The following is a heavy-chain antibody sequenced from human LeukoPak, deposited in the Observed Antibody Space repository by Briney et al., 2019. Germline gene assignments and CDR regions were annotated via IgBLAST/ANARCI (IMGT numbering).Heavy chain of an antibody. CDR3: ARVRDDSSGYLGYYFDY. Sequence: SETLSLTCTVSGGSISSSSYYWGWIRQPPGKGLEWIGSIYYSGSTYYNPSLKSRVTISVDTSKNQFSLKLSSVTAADTAVYYCARVRDDSSGYLGYYFDYWGQGTLVTVSS. J-gene: IGHJ4*02. V-gene: IGHV4-39*07. CDR1: GGSISSSSYY. D-gene: IGHD3-22*01. CDR2: IYYSGST.